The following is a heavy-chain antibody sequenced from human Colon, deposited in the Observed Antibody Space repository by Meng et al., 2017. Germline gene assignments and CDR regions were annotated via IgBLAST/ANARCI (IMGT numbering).Heavy chain of an antibody. CDR3: ARGNVIWLGDFQRKGGLDS. CDR1: GVSISNYY. V-gene: IGHV4-59*01. Sequence: GSLRLSCNVSGVSISNYYWNWVRQPPGKGLEWIRYLHYSGSTKYNPSLKSRVTISGDTSKNQFSLTLTSVTAADTAVYYCARGNVIWLGDFQRKGGLDSWGQGTRVTVSS. J-gene: IGHJ1*01. CDR2: LHYSGST. D-gene: IGHD3-10*01.